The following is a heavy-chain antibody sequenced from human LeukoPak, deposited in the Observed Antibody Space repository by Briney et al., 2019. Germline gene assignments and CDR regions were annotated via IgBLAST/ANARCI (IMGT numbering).Heavy chain of an antibody. J-gene: IGHJ4*02. CDR1: GFTFSSYD. Sequence: GGSLRLSCAASGFTFSSYDMHWVRQATGRGLEWVSGINTAGDTYYPGSVKGRFTISRENAKNSLYLQMNSLRAGDTAVYYCARGIPGGFDYWGQGTLVTVSS. CDR3: ARGIPGGFDY. D-gene: IGHD1-14*01. CDR2: INTAGDT. V-gene: IGHV3-13*01.